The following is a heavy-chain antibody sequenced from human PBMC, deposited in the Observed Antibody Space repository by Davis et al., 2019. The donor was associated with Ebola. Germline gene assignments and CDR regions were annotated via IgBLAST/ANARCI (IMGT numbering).Heavy chain of an antibody. CDR2: ISRSGSTI. CDR1: GFTFSDYY. V-gene: IGHV3-11*04. Sequence: GGSLRLSCAASGFTFSDYYMSWIRQAPGKGLEWVSYISRSGSTIYYADSVKGRFTISRDNAKNSLYLQMNSLRAEDTAVYYCAKDQFGSGDFWSGEFDYWGQGTLVTVSS. J-gene: IGHJ4*02. D-gene: IGHD3-3*01. CDR3: AKDQFGSGDFWSGEFDY.